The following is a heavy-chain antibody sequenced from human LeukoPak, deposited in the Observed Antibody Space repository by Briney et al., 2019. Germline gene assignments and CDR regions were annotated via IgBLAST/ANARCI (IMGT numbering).Heavy chain of an antibody. J-gene: IGHJ5*02. V-gene: IGHV3-48*04. D-gene: IGHD4-23*01. CDR3: ARDVTYYGGDWFDP. CDR2: ISSGTSTI. Sequence: GGSLRHSCAASGFTFSSSAMNWVRQAPGKGLEWVSYISSGTSTIYYADSVKGRFTISRDNAKNSLYLQMNSLRAEDTAVYYCARDVTYYGGDWFDPWGQGTLVTVSS. CDR1: GFTFSSSA.